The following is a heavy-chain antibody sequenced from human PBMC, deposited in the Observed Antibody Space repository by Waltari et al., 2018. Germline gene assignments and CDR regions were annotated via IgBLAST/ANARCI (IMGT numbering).Heavy chain of an antibody. CDR3: ARVLIRTSGLNFDS. D-gene: IGHD3-16*01. Sequence: QQESGPSLVKPSETLSLTCTVSYWSISSRSYYWGWIRLAPGKGLEWIGHIYYSGRPYPYPSPQERNTRSVDPSKNQFSLTLSSVTAADTAVYYCARVLIRTSGLNFDSWGQGSLVTVSS. CDR2: IYYSGRP. CDR1: YWSISSRSYY. V-gene: IGHV4-39*07. J-gene: IGHJ4*02.